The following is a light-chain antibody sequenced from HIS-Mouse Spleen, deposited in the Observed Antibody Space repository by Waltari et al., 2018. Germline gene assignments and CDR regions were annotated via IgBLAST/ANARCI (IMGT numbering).Light chain of an antibody. V-gene: IGKV4-1*01. CDR3: QQYYSTPLT. Sequence: DIVMTHSPDSLAVSLGERATINRKSSQSVLYSSNNKNYLAWYQQNPGQPPKLLIYWASTRESGVPDRFSGSGSGTDFTLTISSLQAEDVAVYYCQQYYSTPLTFGGGTKVEIK. CDR1: QSVLYSSNNKNY. CDR2: WAS. J-gene: IGKJ4*01.